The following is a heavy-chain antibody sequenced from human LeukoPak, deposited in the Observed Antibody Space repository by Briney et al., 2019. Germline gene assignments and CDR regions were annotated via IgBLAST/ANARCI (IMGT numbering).Heavy chain of an antibody. J-gene: IGHJ6*03. CDR2: MNPNSGNT. V-gene: IGHV1-8*01. D-gene: IGHD1-14*01. Sequence: ASVKVSCKASGYTFTSYDINWVRQATGQGLEWMGWMNPNSGNTGYAQKFQGRVTMTRNTSISTAYMELSSLRSEDTAVYYCARVNPAYYYYYMDVWGKGTTVTISS. CDR3: ARVNPAYYYYYMDV. CDR1: GYTFTSYD.